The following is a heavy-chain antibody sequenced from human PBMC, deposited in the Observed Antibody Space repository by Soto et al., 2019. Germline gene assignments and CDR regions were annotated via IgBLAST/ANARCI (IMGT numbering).Heavy chain of an antibody. CDR1: GGTFGRHG. D-gene: IGHD5-18*01. J-gene: IGHJ4*02. CDR3: ARGAMANFDY. V-gene: IGHV1-69*13. CDR2: FIAMLGTP. Sequence: GASVKVSCKASGGTFGRHGIAWVRQAPGQGLEWMGGFIAMLGTPTYAKKVQGRATITADEXRTSSHWELRSLRSEDTAVYFCARGAMANFDYWGQGTVVTVCS.